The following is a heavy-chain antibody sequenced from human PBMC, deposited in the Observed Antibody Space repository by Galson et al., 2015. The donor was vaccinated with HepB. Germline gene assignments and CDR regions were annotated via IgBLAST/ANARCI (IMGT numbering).Heavy chain of an antibody. D-gene: IGHD5-18*01. CDR2: IHRGGST. Sequence: SLRLSCAASGFTASNNYMSWVRQAPGKGLEWVSGIHRGGSTYYADSVKGRFTISRDNSKNTLYLQMNSLKTEDTAVYYYARDFRYSHGYHHYYYYGMDVWGQGTTVTVSS. CDR3: ARDFRYSHGYHHYYYYGMDV. CDR1: GFTASNNY. J-gene: IGHJ6*02. V-gene: IGHV3-66*02.